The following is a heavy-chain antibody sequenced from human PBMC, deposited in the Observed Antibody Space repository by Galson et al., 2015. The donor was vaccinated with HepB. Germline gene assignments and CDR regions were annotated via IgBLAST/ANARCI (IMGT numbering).Heavy chain of an antibody. Sequence: SLRLSCAASGFTFSSSTMHWVRQAPGKGLEWVAVISYDGSNKSYGDSVQGRFTISIDNSKNTLYLQMNSLRAEDTAVYNCARVALLSSSYFDYWGQGTLVTVSS. CDR3: ARVALLSSSYFDY. V-gene: IGHV3-30-3*01. J-gene: IGHJ4*02. CDR2: ISYDGSNK. D-gene: IGHD2/OR15-2a*01. CDR1: GFTFSSST.